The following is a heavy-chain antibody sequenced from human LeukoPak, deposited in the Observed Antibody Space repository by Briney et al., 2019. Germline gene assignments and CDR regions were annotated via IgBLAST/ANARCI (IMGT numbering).Heavy chain of an antibody. CDR3: ARDLKGYSSSWYDDY. CDR2: ISYDGSNK. V-gene: IGHV3-30-3*01. CDR1: GFTFSSYA. D-gene: IGHD6-13*01. Sequence: GSLRLSCAGSGFTFSSYAMHWVRQAPGKGLEWVAVISYDGSNKYYADSVKGRFTISRDNSKNTLYLQMNSLRAEDTAVYYCARDLKGYSSSWYDDYWGQGTLVTVSS. J-gene: IGHJ4*02.